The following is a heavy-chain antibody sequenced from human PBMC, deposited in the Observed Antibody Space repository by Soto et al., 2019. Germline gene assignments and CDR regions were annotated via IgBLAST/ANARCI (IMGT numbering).Heavy chain of an antibody. V-gene: IGHV1-69*13. D-gene: IGHD6-19*01. Sequence: RASVKVSCKASGGTFSSYAISWVRQAPGQGLEWMGGIIPIFGTANYAQKFQGRVTITADESTSTAYMELSSLRSEDTAVYYCARDPHSSGCLDYWGQGTLVTVSS. CDR1: GGTFSSYA. CDR3: ARDPHSSGCLDY. CDR2: IIPIFGTA. J-gene: IGHJ4*02.